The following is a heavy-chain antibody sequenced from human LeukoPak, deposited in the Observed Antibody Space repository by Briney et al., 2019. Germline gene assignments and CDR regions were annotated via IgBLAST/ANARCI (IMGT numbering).Heavy chain of an antibody. V-gene: IGHV3-21*01. CDR1: GFSFRSDS. CDR2: ITGSSYYI. J-gene: IGHJ4*02. D-gene: IGHD1-1*01. CDR3: ARGRLEGGETFDS. Sequence: KPGGSLRLSWAAAGFSFRSDSMGWVRQAPGKGLEWVSYITGSSYYISCADPVKGRFTISRDNDENPLFLQMNGLRPEDTAVYFCARGRLEGGETFDSWGQGTLVTVSS.